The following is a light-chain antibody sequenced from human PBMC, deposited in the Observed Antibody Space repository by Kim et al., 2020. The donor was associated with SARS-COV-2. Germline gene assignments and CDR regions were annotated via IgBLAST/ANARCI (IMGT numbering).Light chain of an antibody. Sequence: LSPGERATLSCRASQSISDYLGWYQHRVGQAPRLLIYNASHRATGIPARFSGSGSGTDFTLTINDLEPEDSAIYYCQHRANWPQTFGQGTKLQI. CDR3: QHRANWPQT. CDR2: NAS. V-gene: IGKV3-11*01. CDR1: QSISDY. J-gene: IGKJ2*01.